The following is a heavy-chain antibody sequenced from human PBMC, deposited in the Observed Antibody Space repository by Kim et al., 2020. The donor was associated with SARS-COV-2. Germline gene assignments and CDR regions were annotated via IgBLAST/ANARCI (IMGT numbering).Heavy chain of an antibody. CDR3: AREVLRDRGDDPGYFDL. D-gene: IGHD5-12*01. Sequence: SETLSLTCTVSGGSISSYYWSWIRQPPGKGLEWIGYIYYSGSTNYNPSLKSRVTISVDTSKNQFSLKLSSVTAADTAVYYCAREVLRDRGDDPGYFDLWG. CDR1: GGSISSYY. V-gene: IGHV4-59*01. CDR2: IYYSGST. J-gene: IGHJ2*01.